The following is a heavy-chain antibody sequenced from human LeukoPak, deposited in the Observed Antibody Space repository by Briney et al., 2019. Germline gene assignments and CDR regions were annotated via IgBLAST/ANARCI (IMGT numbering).Heavy chain of an antibody. CDR3: ARAEDMGDYRYWYFEV. CDR2: ISSSGNT. V-gene: IGHV4-39*02. Sequence: SETLSLTCIVSGGSTSGGNYYWGWIRRPPGKGLEWIGGISSSGNTYYNPSLKSRITISIDTSKNHFSLKLSSVTAADTAVYYCARAEDMGDYRYWYFEVWGRGTLVTVSS. J-gene: IGHJ2*01. D-gene: IGHD1-26*01. CDR1: GGSTSGGNYY.